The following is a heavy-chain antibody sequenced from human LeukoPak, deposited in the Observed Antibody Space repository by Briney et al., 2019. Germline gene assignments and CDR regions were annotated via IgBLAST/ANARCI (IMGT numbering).Heavy chain of an antibody. CDR3: ARDEYGSGESDAFDI. D-gene: IGHD3-10*01. J-gene: IGHJ3*02. CDR2: ISSSSTI. Sequence: GGSLRLSCAASGFTFSSYSMNWVRQAPGKGLEWVSYISSSSTIHYADSVKGRFTISRDNAKDSLYLQMNSLRDEDTAVYFCARDEYGSGESDAFDIWGQGTMVTVSS. V-gene: IGHV3-48*02. CDR1: GFTFSSYS.